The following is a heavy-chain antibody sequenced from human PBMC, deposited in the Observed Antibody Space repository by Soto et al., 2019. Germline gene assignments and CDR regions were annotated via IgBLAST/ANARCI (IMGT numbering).Heavy chain of an antibody. CDR2: INPSGGST. CDR1: GYTFTSYY. CDR3: ARRQPDYYYYGMDV. J-gene: IGHJ6*02. Sequence: ASVNVSFKSSGYTFTSYYIHWVRQAPGQGLEWMGIINPSGGSTSYAQKFQGRVTMTRDTSTSTVYMELSSLRSEDTAVYYCARRQPDYYYYGMDVWGQGTTVTVSS. V-gene: IGHV1-46*01.